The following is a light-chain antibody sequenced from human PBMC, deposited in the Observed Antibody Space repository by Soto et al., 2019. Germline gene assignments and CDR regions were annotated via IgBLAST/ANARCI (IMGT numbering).Light chain of an antibody. Sequence: EIVWTQSPGTLSLSPGERATLSCRASQSVSSNYLAWYQQKAGQAPRLLIYAAASRATGIPDRFSGSGSGTDFNLTISDVQPEDFAVYYCHQRQSWTRTFGQGTKVDIK. CDR3: HQRQSWTRT. CDR1: QSVSSNY. CDR2: AAA. V-gene: IGKV3D-20*02. J-gene: IGKJ1*01.